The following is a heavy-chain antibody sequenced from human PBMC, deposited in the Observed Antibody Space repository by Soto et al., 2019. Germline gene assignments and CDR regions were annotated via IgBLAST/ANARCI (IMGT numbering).Heavy chain of an antibody. CDR3: ARDTSSGWYRYYGMGV. J-gene: IGHJ6*02. Sequence: SETLSLTCAVSGGSISSSNWWSWVRQPPGKGLEWIGEIYHSGSTNYNPSLKSRVTISVDKSKNQFSLKQSSVTAADTAVYYCARDTSSGWYRYYGMGVWGQGTTVTVSS. V-gene: IGHV4-4*02. D-gene: IGHD6-19*01. CDR2: IYHSGST. CDR1: GGSISSSNW.